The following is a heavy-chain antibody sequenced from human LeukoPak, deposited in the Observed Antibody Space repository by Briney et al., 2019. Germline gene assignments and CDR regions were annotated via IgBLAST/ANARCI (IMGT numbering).Heavy chain of an antibody. CDR2: IYYSGNT. Sequence: SETLSLTCTVSGGSISSYYWSWIRQPPGKGLEWVGYIYYSGNTNYNPSLKSRVTISVDMSKNRFSLKLTSVTAADTAVYYCARGTHWFDPWGQGTLVTVSS. V-gene: IGHV4-59*12. CDR1: GGSISSYY. CDR3: ARGTHWFDP. D-gene: IGHD2-2*01. J-gene: IGHJ5*02.